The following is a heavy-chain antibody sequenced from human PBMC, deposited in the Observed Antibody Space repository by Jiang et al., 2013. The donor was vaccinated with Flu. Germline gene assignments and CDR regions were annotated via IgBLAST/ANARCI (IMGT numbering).Heavy chain of an antibody. D-gene: IGHD6-13*01. CDR2: ISSSSSFI. CDR1: GFTFSSYW. Sequence: VQLVESGGGLVQPGGSLRLSCAASGFTFSSYWMSWVRQAPGKGLEWVSYISSSSSFIYYADSVKGRFTISRDNAKNSLYLQMNSLRAEDTAVYYCARDKSGSVSSSWYYWFDPWGQGTLVTVSS. V-gene: IGHV3-48*01. J-gene: IGHJ5*02. CDR3: ARDKSGSVSSSWYYWFDP.